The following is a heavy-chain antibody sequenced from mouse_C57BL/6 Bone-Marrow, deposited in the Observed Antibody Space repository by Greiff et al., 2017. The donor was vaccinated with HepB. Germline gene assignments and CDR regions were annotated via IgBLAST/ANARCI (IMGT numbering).Heavy chain of an antibody. CDR3: ARKDYEYFDV. J-gene: IGHJ1*03. V-gene: IGHV2-2*01. Sequence: QVQLKESGPGLVQPSQSLSITCTVSGFSLTSYGVHWVRQSPGKGLEWLGVIWSGGSTDYNAAFISRLSISKDNSKSQVFFKMNSLQADDTAIYYCARKDYEYFDVWGTGTTVTVSS. CDR2: IWSGGST. CDR1: GFSLTSYG. D-gene: IGHD1-1*01.